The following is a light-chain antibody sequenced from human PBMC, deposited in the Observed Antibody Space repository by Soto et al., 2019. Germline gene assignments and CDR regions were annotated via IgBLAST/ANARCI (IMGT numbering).Light chain of an antibody. CDR1: QSINSD. V-gene: IGKV3-15*01. CDR2: GAS. Sequence: EIVMTQSPATLSVSPGERATLSCRASQSINSDLAWYQQKPGQAPRLLIYGASTRATDIPARISGSGSGRDFTLNMSSLQSEDFAVYYCQQYNKWPPQYTFGQGTKLEIK. CDR3: QQYNKWPPQYT. J-gene: IGKJ2*01.